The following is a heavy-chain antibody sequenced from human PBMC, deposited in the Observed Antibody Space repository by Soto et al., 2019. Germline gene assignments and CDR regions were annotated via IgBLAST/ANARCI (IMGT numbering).Heavy chain of an antibody. J-gene: IGHJ4*02. CDR3: AKLFGRQVATPRLPDY. CDR1: GFIFSTYT. Sequence: PGGSLRLSCAASGFIFSTYTMNWVRQAPGKGLDWVSAITSGGSGTYYADSVKGRFTISRDNSKNTLYLQMNSLGAEDTAVYYCAKLFGRQVATPRLPDYWGQGTLVTVSS. D-gene: IGHD2-15*01. CDR2: ITSGGSGT. V-gene: IGHV3-23*01.